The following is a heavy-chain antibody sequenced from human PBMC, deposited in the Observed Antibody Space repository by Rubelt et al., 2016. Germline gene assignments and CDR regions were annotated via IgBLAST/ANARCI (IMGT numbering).Heavy chain of an antibody. D-gene: IGHD2-2*01. Sequence: QVQLQQWGAGLLKPSETLSLTCAVYGGSFSGYYWSWIRQPPGKGLEWIGEINHSGSTNYNPSLKSRVTISVDTSKTHFSLTLCSVTAADTAVYYCARTAWCSSTNCFSYFEYWGQGALVTVSS. CDR1: GGSFSGYY. V-gene: IGHV4-34*01. CDR3: ARTAWCSSTNCFSYFEY. J-gene: IGHJ4*02. CDR2: INHSGST.